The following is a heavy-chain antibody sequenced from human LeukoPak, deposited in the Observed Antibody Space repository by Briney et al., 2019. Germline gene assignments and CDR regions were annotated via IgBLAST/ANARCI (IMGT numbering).Heavy chain of an antibody. V-gene: IGHV3-20*04. CDR2: INWQGIST. CDR1: GFTFEDYG. J-gene: IGHJ4*02. CDR3: AREDCSSTSCSQYDY. Sequence: SGGSLRLSCAASGFTFEDYGMNWVRQAPGKGLEWVAAINWQGISTGYGESVKGRFTVSRDNAKNSLYLQMNSLRAEDTAVYYCAREDCSSTSCSQYDYWGQGTLVTVSS. D-gene: IGHD2-2*01.